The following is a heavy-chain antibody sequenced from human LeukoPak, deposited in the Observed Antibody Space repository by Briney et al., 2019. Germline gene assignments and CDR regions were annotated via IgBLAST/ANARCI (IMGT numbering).Heavy chain of an antibody. CDR1: GFTFSSYA. CDR2: IWGSGGST. CDR3: AKYYYDSSGYYYDPIYFDY. J-gene: IGHJ4*02. D-gene: IGHD3-22*01. Sequence: SEGSLRLSCAASGFTFSSYAMSWVRQAPGKGLEWVSAIWGSGGSTYYADSVKGRFTISRDNSKNTLYLQMNSLRAEDTAVYYCAKYYYDSSGYYYDPIYFDYWGQGTLVTVSP. V-gene: IGHV3-23*01.